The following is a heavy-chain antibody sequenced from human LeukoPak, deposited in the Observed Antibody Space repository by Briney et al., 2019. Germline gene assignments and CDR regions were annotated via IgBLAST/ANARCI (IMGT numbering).Heavy chain of an antibody. Sequence: PGGSLRLSCAASGFTFSIYAMSWVRQAPEKGLEWVANIKQDGSEKYYVDSVKGRFTISRDNAKNSLYLQMNSLRAEDTAVYYCAGHTPRCLQLPLLWGQGTLVTVSS. D-gene: IGHD5-24*01. CDR3: AGHTPRCLQLPLL. CDR2: IKQDGSEK. CDR1: GFTFSIYA. V-gene: IGHV3-7*01. J-gene: IGHJ4*02.